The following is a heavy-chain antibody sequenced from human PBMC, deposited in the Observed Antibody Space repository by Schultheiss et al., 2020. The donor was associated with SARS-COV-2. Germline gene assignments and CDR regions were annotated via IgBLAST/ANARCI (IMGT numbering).Heavy chain of an antibody. CDR2: INHSGST. Sequence: SQTLSLTCAVYGGSFSGYYWSWIRQPPGKGLEWIGEINHSGSTNYNPSLKSRVTISVDTSKNQFSLKLSSVTAADTAVYYCARDITIFGVVIPHAFDIWGQGTMVTVS. CDR1: GGSFSGYY. D-gene: IGHD3-3*01. V-gene: IGHV4-34*01. J-gene: IGHJ3*02. CDR3: ARDITIFGVVIPHAFDI.